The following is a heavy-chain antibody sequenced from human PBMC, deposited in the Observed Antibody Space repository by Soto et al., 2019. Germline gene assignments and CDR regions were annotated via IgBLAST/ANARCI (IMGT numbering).Heavy chain of an antibody. J-gene: IGHJ5*02. V-gene: IGHV4-34*01. CDR3: AREAYYDFWSGYSHWFDP. D-gene: IGHD3-3*01. CDR2: INHSGST. Sequence: PSETLSLTCAVYGGSFSGYYWSWIRQPPGKGLEWIGEINHSGSTNYNPSLKSRVTISVDTSKNQFSLKLSSVTAADTAVYYCAREAYYDFWSGYSHWFDPWGQGTLVTVSS. CDR1: GGSFSGYY.